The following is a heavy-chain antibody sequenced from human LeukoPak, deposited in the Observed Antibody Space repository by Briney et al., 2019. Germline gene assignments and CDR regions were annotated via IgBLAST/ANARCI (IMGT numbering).Heavy chain of an antibody. J-gene: IGHJ5*02. V-gene: IGHV4-59*01. CDR3: ATGYYESSAT. Sequence: SETLSLTCSVSGASLSSYYWDWLGQSPGKGLEWIGYVSDTGKTNSNHSLKSRASISLDTSKTQFSLRLTSVTAADSAVYYCATGYYESSATWGPGILVTVSS. D-gene: IGHD2/OR15-2a*01. CDR2: VSDTGKT. CDR1: GASLSSYY.